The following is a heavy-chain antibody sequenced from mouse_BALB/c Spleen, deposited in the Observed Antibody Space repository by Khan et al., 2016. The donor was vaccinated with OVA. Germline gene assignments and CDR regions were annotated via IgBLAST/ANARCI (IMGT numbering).Heavy chain of an antibody. D-gene: IGHD1-1*02. V-gene: IGHV1-7*01. CDR2: INPSTGYT. CDR1: GYTFTSYW. Sequence: VQLQQSGAELANPGASVKMSCKASGYTFTSYWMHWVKQTPGKGLEWIVYINPSTGYTEYIQKFKDQATLTTDKSSSTAYMQLISLTSEDSAIYYCTRGGLFGIFVSWGQGTLVTVSA. J-gene: IGHJ3*01. CDR3: TRGGLFGIFVS.